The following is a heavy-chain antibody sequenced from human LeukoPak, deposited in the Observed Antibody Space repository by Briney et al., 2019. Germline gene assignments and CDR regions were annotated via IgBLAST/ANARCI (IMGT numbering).Heavy chain of an antibody. CDR2: ISSRAGTV. CDR3: ARVGVLSSSWLLY. Sequence: PGGSLRLSCAASGFTFSSYEMNWLRQAPGKGLEWVSSISSRAGTVYYADSVKGRFTVSRDNAKNSLYLQMNNLRAEDTAVYYCARVGVLSSSWLLYWGQGTLVTVSS. D-gene: IGHD6-13*01. V-gene: IGHV3-48*03. CDR1: GFTFSSYE. J-gene: IGHJ4*02.